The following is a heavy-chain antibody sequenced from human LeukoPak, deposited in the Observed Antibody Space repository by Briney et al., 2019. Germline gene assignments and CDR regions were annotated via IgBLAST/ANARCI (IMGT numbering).Heavy chain of an antibody. J-gene: IGHJ6*03. CDR2: IYYSGST. V-gene: IGHV4-31*03. CDR3: ARNGYSSQNYYYYYMDV. D-gene: IGHD5-18*01. CDR1: GGSISSGGYY. Sequence: SQGLSLTCTVSGGSISSGGYYCSWIRQHPGKGLEWIGSIYYSGSTYYNPSLKSRVTISVDTTKNQFSPELSSVTAADTAVYYCARNGYSSQNYYYYYMDVWGKGTTVTVSS.